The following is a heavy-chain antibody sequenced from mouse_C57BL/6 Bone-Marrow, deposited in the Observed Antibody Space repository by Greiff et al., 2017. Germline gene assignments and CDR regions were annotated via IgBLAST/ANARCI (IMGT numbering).Heavy chain of an antibody. CDR1: GFTFNTYA. CDR3: VRGFGYSFYYAMDY. J-gene: IGHJ4*01. CDR2: IRSKSSNYAT. D-gene: IGHD2-3*01. Sequence: EVQLQESGGGLVQPKGSLKLSCAASGFTFNTYAMHWVRQAPGKGLEWVARIRSKSSNYATYYADSVKDRFTISRDDSQSMLYLQMNNRKTEDTAMYSGVRGFGYSFYYAMDYWGQGTSVTVSS. V-gene: IGHV10-3*01.